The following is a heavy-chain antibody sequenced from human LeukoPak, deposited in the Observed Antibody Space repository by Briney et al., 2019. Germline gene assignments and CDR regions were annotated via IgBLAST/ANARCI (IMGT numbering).Heavy chain of an antibody. D-gene: IGHD3-3*01. V-gene: IGHV4-61*02. CDR3: ARDGAAVRFLEWLSDTWFDP. CDR2: IYTSGST. CDR1: GGSISSGSYY. J-gene: IGHJ5*02. Sequence: SETLSLTCTVSGGSISSGSYYWSWIRRPAGKGLEWIGRIYTSGSTNYNPSLKSRVTISVDTSKNQFSLKLSSATAADTAVYYCARDGAAVRFLEWLSDTWFDPWGQGTLVTVSS.